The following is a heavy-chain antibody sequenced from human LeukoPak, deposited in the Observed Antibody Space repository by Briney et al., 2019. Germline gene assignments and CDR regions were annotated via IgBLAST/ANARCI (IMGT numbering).Heavy chain of an antibody. CDR2: INHSGST. J-gene: IGHJ4*02. CDR3: AREGYYGSGRLTDF. CDR1: GGSFSGYY. V-gene: IGHV4-34*01. D-gene: IGHD3-10*01. Sequence: KFSETLSLTCAVYGGSFSGYYWSWIRQPPGKGLEWIGEINHSGSTNYNPSLKSRVTISVDTSKNQFSLKLSSVTAADTAVYYCAREGYYGSGRLTDFWGQATLVAVSS.